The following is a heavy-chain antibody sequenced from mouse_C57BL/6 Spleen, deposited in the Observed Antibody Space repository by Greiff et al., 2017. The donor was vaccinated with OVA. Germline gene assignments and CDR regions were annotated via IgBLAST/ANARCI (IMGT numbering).Heavy chain of an antibody. CDR1: GYSITSGYD. Sequence: EVKLQESGPGMVKPSQSLSLTCTVTGYSITSGYDWHWIRHFPGNKLEWMGYISYSGSTNYNPSLKSRISITHDTSKNHFFLKLNSVTTEDTATYYCAREAVPNWYFDVWGTGTTVTVSS. CDR2: ISYSGST. CDR3: AREAVPNWYFDV. J-gene: IGHJ1*03. V-gene: IGHV3-1*01.